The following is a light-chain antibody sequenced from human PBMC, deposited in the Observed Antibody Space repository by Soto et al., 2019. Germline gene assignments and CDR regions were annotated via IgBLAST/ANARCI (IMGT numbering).Light chain of an antibody. CDR3: QQLKTYPT. V-gene: IGKV3-15*01. CDR1: QSVSSN. J-gene: IGKJ5*01. Sequence: EIVMTQSPATLSVSPGERATLSCRASQSVSSNLAWYQQKPGQAPRLLIYGASTRTTGIPARFSGSGSGTHFTLTISSLQSEDFGTYYCQQLKTYPTFGQGTRLEIK. CDR2: GAS.